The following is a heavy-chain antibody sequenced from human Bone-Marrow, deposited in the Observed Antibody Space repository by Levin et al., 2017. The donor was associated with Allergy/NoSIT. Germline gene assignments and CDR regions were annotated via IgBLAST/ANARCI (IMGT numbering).Heavy chain of an antibody. CDR1: GFTVSDNY. Sequence: GESLKISCAASGFTVSDNYMAWVRQAPGKGLHWVSSIYSGGSTYYADSVRGRVIISRDKSENTLYLQMNSLRAEDTALYYCATATDYDVWTFYYWGQGILVTVSS. CDR2: IYSGGST. D-gene: IGHD3-3*01. V-gene: IGHV3-66*01. J-gene: IGHJ4*02. CDR3: ATATDYDVWTFYY.